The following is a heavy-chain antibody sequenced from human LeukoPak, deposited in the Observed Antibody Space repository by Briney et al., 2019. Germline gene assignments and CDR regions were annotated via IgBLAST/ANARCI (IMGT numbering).Heavy chain of an antibody. D-gene: IGHD3-22*01. CDR2: ISGSGGST. CDR3: ANQGDDSSRHYSSPPHFDC. CDR1: GFTFSSYA. V-gene: IGHV3-23*01. Sequence: AGSLRLSCAASGFTFSSYAMSWVRQAPGKGLEWVSAISGSGGSTYYADSVKGRFTISRDNSKNTLYLQLNSLRAQDTAVYYCANQGDDSSRHYSSPPHFDCWGQGTLVTVSS. J-gene: IGHJ4*02.